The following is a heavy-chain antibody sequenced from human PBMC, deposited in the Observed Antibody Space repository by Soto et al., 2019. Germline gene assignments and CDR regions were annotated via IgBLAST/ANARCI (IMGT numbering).Heavy chain of an antibody. CDR2: IYYSGST. Sequence: PSETLSLTCTVSGGSISSGGYYFICIRQHPGKGLELIGYIYYSGSTYYNPSLKSRVTISVDTSKNQFSLKLSSVTAADTAVYYCARDNSSSWYTGFDPWGQGTLVTVSS. CDR3: ARDNSSSWYTGFDP. D-gene: IGHD6-13*01. V-gene: IGHV4-31*03. CDR1: GGSISSGGYY. J-gene: IGHJ5*02.